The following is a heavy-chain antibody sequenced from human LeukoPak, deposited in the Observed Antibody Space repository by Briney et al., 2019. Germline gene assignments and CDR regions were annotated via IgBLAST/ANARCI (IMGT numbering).Heavy chain of an antibody. J-gene: IGHJ4*02. Sequence: GGSLRLSCAASGFSFTNYDMHWVRQAAGKGLEWVSGIGTAGDTYYPGSVKGRFTISRENAKNSSYLQMNSLSAGDTAVYYCASSPAYSNNWDAIDNWGQGTLVTVSS. CDR2: IGTAGDT. CDR3: ASSPAYSNNWDAIDN. D-gene: IGHD6-13*01. CDR1: GFSFTNYD. V-gene: IGHV3-13*01.